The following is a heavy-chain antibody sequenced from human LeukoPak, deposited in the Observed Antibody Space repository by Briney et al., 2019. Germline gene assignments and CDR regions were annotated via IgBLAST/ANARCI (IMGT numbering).Heavy chain of an antibody. V-gene: IGHV4-31*03. CDR2: IYYSGST. CDR1: GGSISSGVYY. Sequence: SETLSLTCTVSGGSISSGVYYWSWIRQHPGKGLEWIGYIYYSGSTYYNPSLKSRVTISVDTSKNHFSLKLSSVTAADTAVYYCARVRLWSGYYYYYMDVWGKGTTDTVSS. J-gene: IGHJ6*03. D-gene: IGHD3-3*01. CDR3: ARVRLWSGYYYYYMDV.